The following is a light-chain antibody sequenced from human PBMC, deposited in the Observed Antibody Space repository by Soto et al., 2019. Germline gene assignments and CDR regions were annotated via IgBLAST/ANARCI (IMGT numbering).Light chain of an antibody. CDR1: QNVNSN. CDR2: GAS. Sequence: EIVMTQSPATLSVSPGERVTLSCRASQNVNSNLAWYQQKPGQAPRLLFYGASTRATGIPARFSGSGSGTEFSLTITSLQSEDFAVYYCQQYNNWPRTFGQGTRVEIK. J-gene: IGKJ1*01. CDR3: QQYNNWPRT. V-gene: IGKV3D-15*01.